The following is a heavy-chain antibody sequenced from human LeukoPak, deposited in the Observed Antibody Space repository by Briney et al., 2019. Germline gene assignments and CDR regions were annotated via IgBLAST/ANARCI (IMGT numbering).Heavy chain of an antibody. J-gene: IGHJ6*02. V-gene: IGHV1-24*01. D-gene: IGHD1-26*01. CDR2: FDPEDGET. Sequence: ASVKVSCKVSGYTLTELSMHWVRQAPGKGLEWMGGFDPEDGETIYAQKFQGRVTMTEDTSTDTAYMELSSLRSEDTAVYYWATSLVGATAGDYYYGMDVWGQGTTVTVSS. CDR3: ATSLVGATAGDYYYGMDV. CDR1: GYTLTELS.